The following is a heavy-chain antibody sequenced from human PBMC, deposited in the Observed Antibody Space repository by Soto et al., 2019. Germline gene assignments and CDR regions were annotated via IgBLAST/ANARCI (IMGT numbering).Heavy chain of an antibody. CDR3: DY. D-gene: IGHD3-10*01. CDR2: ISAYNGNT. Sequence: ASVKVSCKASGYTFTSYGISWVRQAPGQGLGWMGWISAYNGNTNYAQKLQGRVTMTNMDPVDTATYYCAHRLGYGSGSDYFDYWGQGTPVTVSS. J-gene: IGHJ4*02. V-gene: IGHV1-18*01. CDR1: GYTFTSYG.